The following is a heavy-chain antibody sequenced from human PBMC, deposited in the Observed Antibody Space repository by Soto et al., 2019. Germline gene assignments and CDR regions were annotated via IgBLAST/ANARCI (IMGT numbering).Heavy chain of an antibody. CDR3: ARDRRITIFGVDPYNWFDP. CDR2: INSDGSST. CDR1: GFTFSSYW. V-gene: IGHV3-74*01. Sequence: GGSLRLSCAASGFTFSSYWMHWVRQAPGKGLVWVSRINSDGSSTSYADSVKGRFTISRDNAKNTLYLQMNSLRAEDTAVYYCARDRRITIFGVDPYNWFDPWGQGTLVTVSS. J-gene: IGHJ5*02. D-gene: IGHD3-3*01.